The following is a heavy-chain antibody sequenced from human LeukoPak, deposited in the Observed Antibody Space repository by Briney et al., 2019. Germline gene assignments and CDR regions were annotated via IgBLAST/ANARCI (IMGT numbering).Heavy chain of an antibody. V-gene: IGHV4-61*02. CDR1: GGSISSGSYY. CDR3: ARAGSWSYNWFDP. D-gene: IGHD6-13*01. J-gene: IGHJ5*02. Sequence: PSQTLSLTCTVSGGSISSGSYYWSWIRQPAGKGLKWIGRTYTSGSTNYNPSLKSRVTISVDTSKNQFSLKLSSVTAADTAVYYCARAGSWSYNWFDPWGQGTLVTVSS. CDR2: TYTSGST.